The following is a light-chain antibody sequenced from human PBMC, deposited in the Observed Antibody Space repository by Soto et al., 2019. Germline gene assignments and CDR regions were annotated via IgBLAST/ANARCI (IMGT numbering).Light chain of an antibody. V-gene: IGKV1-13*02. CDR1: QDIRGA. Sequence: AIQVTHSPSSLSASVGDRVTMTCRASQDIRGALAWYQQKSGKPPNLLIYDVSTLEGGVPSRFSGSGSGTEFTLTISSLQPEDFGTYYCQQFNSYPSTFGHGTRLEIK. CDR3: QQFNSYPST. CDR2: DVS. J-gene: IGKJ5*01.